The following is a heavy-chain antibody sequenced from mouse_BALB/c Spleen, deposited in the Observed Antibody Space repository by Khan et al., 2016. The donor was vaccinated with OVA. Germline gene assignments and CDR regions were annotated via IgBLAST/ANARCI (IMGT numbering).Heavy chain of an antibody. Sequence: EVELVESGGGLVKPGGSLKLSCAASGFSFSDYYMYWIRQTPEKRLEWVATISDGGGSTYYPDSVKGRFTISRDNAKNNLQLQMSSLKSEDTDIYYCARAGYGGFAYWGQGTLVTVSA. J-gene: IGHJ3*01. V-gene: IGHV5-4*02. D-gene: IGHD1-1*02. CDR2: ISDGGGST. CDR3: ARAGYGGFAY. CDR1: GFSFSDYY.